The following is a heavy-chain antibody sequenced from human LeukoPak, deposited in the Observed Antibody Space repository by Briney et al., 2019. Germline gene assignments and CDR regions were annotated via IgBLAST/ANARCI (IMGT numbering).Heavy chain of an antibody. CDR1: GGSFSGYY. J-gene: IGHJ4*02. CDR2: IYYSGST. CDR3: ASSYSSSWPFDY. D-gene: IGHD6-13*01. V-gene: IGHV4-59*01. Sequence: SETLSLTCAVYGGSFSGYYWSWIRQPPGKGLEWIGYIYYSGSTNYNPSLKSRVTISVDTSKNQFSLKLSSETAVNTAVYYCASSYSSSWPFDYWGQGTLVTVSS.